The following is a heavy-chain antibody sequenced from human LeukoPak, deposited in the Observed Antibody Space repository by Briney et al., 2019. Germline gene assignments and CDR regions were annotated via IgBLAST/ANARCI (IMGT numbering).Heavy chain of an antibody. J-gene: IGHJ6*03. Sequence: ASVKVSCKASGYTFTGYYMHWVRQAPGQGLEWMGWINPNSGGTNYAQKFQGRVTMTRDTSISTAYMELSRLRSDDTAVYYCARTYYDFWSGQEDYYMDVWGKGTTVTVSS. CDR1: GYTFTGYY. V-gene: IGHV1-2*02. D-gene: IGHD3-3*01. CDR2: INPNSGGT. CDR3: ARTYYDFWSGQEDYYMDV.